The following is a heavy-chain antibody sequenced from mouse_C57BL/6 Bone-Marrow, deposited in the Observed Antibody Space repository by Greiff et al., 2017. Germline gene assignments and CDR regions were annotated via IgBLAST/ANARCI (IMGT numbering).Heavy chain of an antibody. V-gene: IGHV3-6*01. CDR1: GYSITSGYY. CDR3: ARDPNWAFDY. D-gene: IGHD4-1*02. J-gene: IGHJ2*01. CDR2: ISYDGSN. Sequence: ESGPGLVKPSQSLSLTCSVTGYSITSGYYWNWIRQFPGNKLEWMGYISYDGSNNYNPSLKNRISITRDTSKNQFFLKLNSVTTEDTATYYCARDPNWAFDYWGQGTTLTVSS.